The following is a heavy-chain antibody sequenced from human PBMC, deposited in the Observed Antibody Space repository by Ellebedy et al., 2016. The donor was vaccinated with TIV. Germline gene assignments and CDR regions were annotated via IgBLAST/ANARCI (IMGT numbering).Heavy chain of an antibody. J-gene: IGHJ6*02. D-gene: IGHD2-2*01. Sequence: GGSLRLSXKGSGYSFTSYWIGWVRQMPGKGLEWMGIIYPGDSDTRYSPSFQGQVTISADKSISTAYLQWSSLKASDTAMYYCARQQGGRVPAATSSARYYYYGMDVWGQGTTVTVSS. CDR3: ARQQGGRVPAATSSARYYYYGMDV. CDR2: IYPGDSDT. V-gene: IGHV5-51*01. CDR1: GYSFTSYW.